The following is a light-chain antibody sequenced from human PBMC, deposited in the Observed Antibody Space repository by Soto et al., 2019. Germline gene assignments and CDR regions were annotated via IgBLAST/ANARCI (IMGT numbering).Light chain of an antibody. CDR3: SSYTSSSTLM. CDR2: EVN. Sequence: QSVLTQPASVSGSPGQSITISCTGTSSDVGGYNYVSWYQQHPGKAPKLMIYEVNYRPSGVSNRFSGSKSGNTASLTISGLQAEDEADYYCSSYTSSSTLMFGGGTKVTVL. J-gene: IGLJ3*02. CDR1: SSDVGGYNY. V-gene: IGLV2-14*01.